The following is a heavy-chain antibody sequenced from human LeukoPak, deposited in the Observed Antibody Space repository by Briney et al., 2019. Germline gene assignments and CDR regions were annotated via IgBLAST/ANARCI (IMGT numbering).Heavy chain of an antibody. V-gene: IGHV4-59*01. CDR3: ARASSWYSGSLDY. CDR2: IYYSGST. Sequence: SETLSLTCTVSGGSISSYYWSWIRQPPGKGLEWIGYIYYSGSTNYNPSLKSRVTISVDTSKNQFSLKLSSVTAADTAVYYCARASSWYSGSLDYWGQGTLVTVSS. CDR1: GGSISSYY. D-gene: IGHD1-26*01. J-gene: IGHJ4*02.